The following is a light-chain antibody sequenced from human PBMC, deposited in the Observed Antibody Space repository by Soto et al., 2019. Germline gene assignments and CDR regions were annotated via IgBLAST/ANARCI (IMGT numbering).Light chain of an antibody. V-gene: IGKV1-5*01. Sequence: DIQMTQSPSTLSASVGDRVTITCRASQSIRGRLAWLQQDPGKAPKLIIYAASSLESAVPSGFSGSGSGTEFTLPISGLQPDAFANYYCQQYIVYPLTFGQGTKVEI. CDR1: QSIRGR. CDR3: QQYIVYPLT. J-gene: IGKJ1*01. CDR2: AAS.